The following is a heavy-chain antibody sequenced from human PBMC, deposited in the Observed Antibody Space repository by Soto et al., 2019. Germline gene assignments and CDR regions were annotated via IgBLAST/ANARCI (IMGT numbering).Heavy chain of an antibody. CDR2: IIPIFGTA. CDR3: ARRGYCSSTSCYGKGFDP. J-gene: IGHJ5*02. CDR1: GGTFSSYA. V-gene: IGHV1-69*13. Sequence: SVKVSCPASGGTFSSYAISWVRQAPGQGLEWMGGIIPIFGTANYAQKFQGRVTITADESTSTAYMELSSLRSEDTAVYYCARRGYCSSTSCYGKGFDPWGQGTLVTV. D-gene: IGHD2-2*01.